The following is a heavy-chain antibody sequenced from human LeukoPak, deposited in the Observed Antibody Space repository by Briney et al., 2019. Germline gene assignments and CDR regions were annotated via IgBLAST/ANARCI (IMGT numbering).Heavy chain of an antibody. CDR3: AKDQSQ. Sequence: GGSLRLSCAVSGFTFSSYGMHWVRQAPGKGLEWVAVISVDGNNKYYGDSVKGRFTISRGNSKNTLYLQINSLRPEDTAVYYCAKDQSQWGQGTLVIVSS. CDR1: GFTFSSYG. J-gene: IGHJ4*02. V-gene: IGHV3-30*18. CDR2: ISVDGNNK.